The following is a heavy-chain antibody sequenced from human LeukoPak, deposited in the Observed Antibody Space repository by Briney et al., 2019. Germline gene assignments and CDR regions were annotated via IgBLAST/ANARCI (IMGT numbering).Heavy chain of an antibody. J-gene: IGHJ4*02. CDR2: ISSSSTTI. CDR3: ARDVGDIAVAGTREIDY. CDR1: GFTFSSYS. Sequence: GGSLRLSCAASGFTFSSYSMNWVRQAPGKGLEWVSYISSSSTTIYYADSVKGRFTISRDNAKNSLYLQMNSLRAEDTAVYYCARDVGDIAVAGTREIDYWGQRTLVTVSS. V-gene: IGHV3-48*01. D-gene: IGHD6-19*01.